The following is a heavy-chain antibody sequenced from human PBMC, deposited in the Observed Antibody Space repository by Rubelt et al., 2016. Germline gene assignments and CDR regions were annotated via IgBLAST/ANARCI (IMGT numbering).Heavy chain of an antibody. J-gene: IGHJ4*02. CDR3: ARGQRNTAMVTGGGDY. CDR2: ISGSGGST. CDR1: TFSSYA. V-gene: IGHV3-23*01. Sequence: TFSSYAMSWVRQAPGKGLEWVSAISGSGGSTYYADSVKGRFTISRDNAKNSLYLQMNSLRAEDTAVYYCARGQRNTAMVTGGGDYWGQGTLVTVSS. D-gene: IGHD5-18*01.